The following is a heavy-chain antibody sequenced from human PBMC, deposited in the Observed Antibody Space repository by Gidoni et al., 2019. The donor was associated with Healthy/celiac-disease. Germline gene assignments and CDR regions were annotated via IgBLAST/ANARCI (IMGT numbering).Heavy chain of an antibody. CDR2: IYYSGGT. V-gene: IGHV4-39*01. J-gene: IGHJ5*02. CDR1: GGSISSSSYY. D-gene: IGHD3-9*01. CDR3: ARHIGNYDILTGYLLNWFDP. Sequence: QLQLQASGPGLVKPSETLSLTCTVSGGSISSSSYYWGWLRQPPGKGMEWIGSIYYSGGTYYNPSLKSRVTISVDTSKNQFSLKLSSVTAADTAVYYCARHIGNYDILTGYLLNWFDPWGQGTLVTVSS.